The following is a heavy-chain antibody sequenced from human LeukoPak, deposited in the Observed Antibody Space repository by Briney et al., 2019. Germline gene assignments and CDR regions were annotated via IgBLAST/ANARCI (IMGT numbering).Heavy chain of an antibody. CDR1: GFTFSNYA. CDR2: ISASGNPM. Sequence: PGGSLRLSCAASGFTFSNYAMTWVRQAPGKGLEWISYISASGNPMFYADSVKGRFTISRDNAKNSLYLQMNSLRAEDTAIYYCAKDGGSGILYWGQGTLVTVSS. J-gene: IGHJ4*02. D-gene: IGHD3-10*01. V-gene: IGHV3-48*03. CDR3: AKDGGSGILY.